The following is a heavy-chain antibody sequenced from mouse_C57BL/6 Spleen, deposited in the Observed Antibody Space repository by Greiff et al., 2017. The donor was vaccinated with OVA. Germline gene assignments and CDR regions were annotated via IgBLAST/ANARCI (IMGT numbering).Heavy chain of an antibody. CDR3: ARRGYYDYDEAWFAY. Sequence: EVKLVESGGGLVKPGGSLKLSCAASGFTFSDYGMHWVRQAPEKGLEWVAYISSGSNTIYYADTVKGRFTITRDNAKNTLFLQMTSLRSEDTAMYYCARRGYYDYDEAWFAYWGQGTLVTVSA. D-gene: IGHD2-4*01. J-gene: IGHJ3*01. V-gene: IGHV5-17*01. CDR1: GFTFSDYG. CDR2: ISSGSNTI.